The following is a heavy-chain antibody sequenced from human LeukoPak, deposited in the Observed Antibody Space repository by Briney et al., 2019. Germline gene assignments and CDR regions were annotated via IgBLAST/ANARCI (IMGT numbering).Heavy chain of an antibody. Sequence: SQTLSLTCSVSGGSISSGGYYWSWIRQHPGKGLEWIGYIYYSGSPYYNPSLKSRVTISVDTSNNHFALKRSSVTAADASVYYCASFMVRGVINYWGQGTLVTVSS. CDR3: ASFMVRGVINY. CDR1: GGSISSGGYY. J-gene: IGHJ4*02. D-gene: IGHD3-10*01. CDR2: IYYSGSP. V-gene: IGHV4-31*03.